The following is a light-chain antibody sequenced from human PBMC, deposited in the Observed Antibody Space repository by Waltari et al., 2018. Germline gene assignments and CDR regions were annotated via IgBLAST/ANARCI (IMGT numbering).Light chain of an antibody. Sequence: QSALTQPRSVSGSPGQSVTISCTGTSSDVGGYNYVSWYQQHPGKAPKVMIYDVSQRPAGVPDRFSGSKSYNTSSLTISGLQVEDEADDYGFSYAVSYIYVFGSGTKVTVL. J-gene: IGLJ1*01. V-gene: IGLV2-11*01. CDR3: FSYAVSYIYV. CDR2: DVS. CDR1: SSDVGGYNY.